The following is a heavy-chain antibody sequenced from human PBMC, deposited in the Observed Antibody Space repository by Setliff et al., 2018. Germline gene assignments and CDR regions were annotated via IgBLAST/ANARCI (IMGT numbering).Heavy chain of an antibody. J-gene: IGHJ4*02. V-gene: IGHV4-59*11. CDR1: GGSIDSHY. D-gene: IGHD7-27*01. Sequence: SETLSLTCSVSGGSIDSHYWSRIRQPPGKGLEWIGSIYYSGSTNYNPSLKSRVTISVDTSKNQFSLKLSSVTAADTAVYYCARGELGNDYWGQGTLVTVSS. CDR2: IYYSGST. CDR3: ARGELGNDY.